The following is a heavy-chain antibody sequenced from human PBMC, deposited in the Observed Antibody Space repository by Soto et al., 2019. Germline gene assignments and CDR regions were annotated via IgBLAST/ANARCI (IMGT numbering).Heavy chain of an antibody. Sequence: EVQLVESGGGLVQPGGSLRLSCAASGITISTYWMSWVRQAPGKGLEWVANIKPDGSEKYYVDSVKGRFTISRDDVKNSLYLQMNSLRAEDRAVYYCGRDWDVRGQGTTVTVSS. J-gene: IGHJ6*02. CDR3: GRDWDV. CDR1: GITISTYW. CDR2: IKPDGSEK. V-gene: IGHV3-7*05.